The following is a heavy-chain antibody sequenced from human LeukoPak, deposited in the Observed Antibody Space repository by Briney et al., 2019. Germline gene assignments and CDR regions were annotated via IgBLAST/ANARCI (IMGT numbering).Heavy chain of an antibody. Sequence: GGSLRLSCAASGFTFSSYAMHWVRQAPGKGLEWVAVISYDGSNKYYADSVKGRFTISRGNSKNTLYLQMNSLRAEDTAVYYCARDPARYCSSTSCYRGIDPWGQGTLVTVSS. CDR2: ISYDGSNK. J-gene: IGHJ5*02. CDR1: GFTFSSYA. D-gene: IGHD2-2*02. V-gene: IGHV3-30-3*01. CDR3: ARDPARYCSSTSCYRGIDP.